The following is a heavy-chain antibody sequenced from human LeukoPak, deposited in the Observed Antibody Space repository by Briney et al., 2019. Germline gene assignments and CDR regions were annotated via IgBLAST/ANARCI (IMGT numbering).Heavy chain of an antibody. CDR1: GFTFGDHA. D-gene: IGHD2-2*01. CDR3: SRARYCSGTSCFFDH. Sequence: GGSLRLSCTASGFTFGDHAMSWFRQAPGKGLEWVGFIRNKASGGTTEYAASVKGRFTISRDDSKTIAYLQMNSLKTEDTAVYYCSRARYCSGTSCFFDHWGQGTAVTVSS. J-gene: IGHJ4*02. CDR2: IRNKASGGTT. V-gene: IGHV3-49*03.